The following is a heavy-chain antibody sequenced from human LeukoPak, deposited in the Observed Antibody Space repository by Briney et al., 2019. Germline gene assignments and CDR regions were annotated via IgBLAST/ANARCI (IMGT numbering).Heavy chain of an antibody. CDR2: ISYDGSNK. Sequence: PGGSLRLSCAVSGFTFRSYDMHWVRQAPGKGLEWVAVISYDGSNKYYTDSVKGRFTISRDNSKNTLYLQMNSLRAEDTAVYYCARGPRVGAAGFVHYHYTDVWGKGTTVTVSS. J-gene: IGHJ6*03. D-gene: IGHD1-26*01. CDR3: ARGPRVGAAGFVHYHYTDV. CDR1: GFTFRSYD. V-gene: IGHV3-30*04.